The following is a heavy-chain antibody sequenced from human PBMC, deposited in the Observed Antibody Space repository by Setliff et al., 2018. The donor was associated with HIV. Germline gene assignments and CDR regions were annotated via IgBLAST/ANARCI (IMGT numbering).Heavy chain of an antibody. CDR1: GFTFSSYG. Sequence: PGGSLRLSCAASGFTFSSYGMHWVRQTPGKGLEWVAVIWYDGSNENYAGSVKGRFTISRDNAKNSLYLQMNSLRAEDTAMYYCARDKGPPPVVHLDYWGQGTLVTVSS. V-gene: IGHV3-33*01. J-gene: IGHJ4*02. D-gene: IGHD3-10*02. CDR3: ARDKGPPPVVHLDY. CDR2: IWYDGSNE.